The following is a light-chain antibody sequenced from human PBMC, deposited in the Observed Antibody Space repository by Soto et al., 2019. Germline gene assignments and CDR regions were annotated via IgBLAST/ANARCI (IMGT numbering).Light chain of an antibody. V-gene: IGKV1-39*01. Sequence: QSPSSLSASAGDRVTITCRASQSISSYLNWYQQKPGKAPKLLIYAASSSQSGVPSRFSGSGSGTDFTLTISSLQPEDFATYYCQQSYSTPITFGQGTRLEIK. CDR1: QSISSY. CDR3: QQSYSTPIT. CDR2: AAS. J-gene: IGKJ5*01.